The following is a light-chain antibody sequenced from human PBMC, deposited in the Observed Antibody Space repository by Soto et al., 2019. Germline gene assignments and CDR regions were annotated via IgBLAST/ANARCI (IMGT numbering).Light chain of an antibody. CDR1: SSDVGDYNY. J-gene: IGLJ1*01. CDR3: SSYTSRSTPMV. Sequence: QSALTQPASVSGSPGQSITISCTGTSSDVGDYNYVSWYQQHPGKAPKLMIYEVTNRPSGVSNPFSGSKSGNTASLIISGLQAEDESDYYCSSYTSRSTPMVFGTGTKATVL. CDR2: EVT. V-gene: IGLV2-14*01.